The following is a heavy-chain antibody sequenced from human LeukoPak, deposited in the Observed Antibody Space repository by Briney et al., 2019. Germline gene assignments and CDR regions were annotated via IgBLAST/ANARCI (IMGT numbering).Heavy chain of an antibody. CDR1: GFTFDDYA. V-gene: IGHV3-9*01. CDR3: AREDTSVKYDYGDYFDY. D-gene: IGHD4-17*01. Sequence: GGSLRLSCAASGFTFDDYAMHWVRQAPGKGLEWVSGISWNSGSIGYADSVKGRFTISRDNAKNSLYLQMNSLRAEDTALYYCAREDTSVKYDYGDYFDYWGQGTLVTVSS. J-gene: IGHJ4*02. CDR2: ISWNSGSI.